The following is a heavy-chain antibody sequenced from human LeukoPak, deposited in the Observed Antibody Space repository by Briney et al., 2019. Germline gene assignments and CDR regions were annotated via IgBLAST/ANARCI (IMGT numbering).Heavy chain of an antibody. CDR1: GGSIRSTTHY. J-gene: IGHJ3*02. V-gene: IGHV4-61*05. CDR3: ARREGDAFDI. D-gene: IGHD1-26*01. CDR2: IYHSGTT. Sequence: PSETLSLTCTVSGGSIRSTTHYWSWIRQPPGKGLEWIGYIYHSGTTNYNPSLRSRVTISVDTSKNQFSLKLSSVTAADTAVYYCARREGDAFDIWGQGTMVTVSS.